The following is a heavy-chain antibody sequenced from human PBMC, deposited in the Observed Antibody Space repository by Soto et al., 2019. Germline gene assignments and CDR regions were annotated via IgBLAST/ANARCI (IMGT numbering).Heavy chain of an antibody. V-gene: IGHV4-39*01. J-gene: IGHJ5*02. CDR2: VSFSGSK. Sequence: QLLLQESGPGLVKPSETLSLTCTVSGDSVSNSGYYWGWIRQSPGKRLEWIGSVSFSGSKYYNPSLSSRLTFSVYTSKTLLSLKLRSVTAANTAVYYCGGGSTWQGRDCFDPGGQGTLVTVSS. D-gene: IGHD6-13*01. CDR1: GDSVSNSGYY. CDR3: GGGSTWQGRDCFDP.